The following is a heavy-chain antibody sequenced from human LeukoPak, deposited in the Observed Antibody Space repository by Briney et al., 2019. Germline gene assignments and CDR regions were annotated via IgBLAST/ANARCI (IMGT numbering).Heavy chain of an antibody. Sequence: GGSLRLSCAASGFTFSSYWMHWVRQAPGKGLVWVSRINSDGSSTSYADSVKGRFTISRDNAKNTLYLQMNSLRAEDTAVYYCARVFGKLGPLAYCYYGMDVWGQGTTVTVSS. CDR3: ARVFGKLGPLAYCYYGMDV. CDR1: GFTFSSYW. CDR2: INSDGSST. D-gene: IGHD7-27*01. J-gene: IGHJ6*02. V-gene: IGHV3-74*01.